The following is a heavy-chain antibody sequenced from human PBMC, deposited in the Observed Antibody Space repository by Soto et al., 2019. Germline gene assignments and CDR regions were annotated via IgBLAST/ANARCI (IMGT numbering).Heavy chain of an antibody. J-gene: IGHJ4*02. CDR3: ARSLRGYSGYDEIIDY. CDR2: ISSSSSYI. Sequence: GGSLRLSCAASGFTFSSYSMNWVRQAPGKGLEWVSSISSSSSYIYYADSLKGRFTISRDNAKNSLYLQMNSLRAEDTAVYYCARSLRGYSGYDEIIDYSGQGTLVTVSS. D-gene: IGHD5-12*01. V-gene: IGHV3-21*01. CDR1: GFTFSSYS.